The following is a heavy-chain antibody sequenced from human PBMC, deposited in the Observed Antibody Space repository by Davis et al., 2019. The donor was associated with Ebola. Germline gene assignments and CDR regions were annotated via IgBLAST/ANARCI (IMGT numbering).Heavy chain of an antibody. D-gene: IGHD3-16*01. V-gene: IGHV3-30*09. CDR2: VSSGGTNK. J-gene: IGHJ4*02. Sequence: PGGSLRLSCAASGFTFSSYGLSWVRQAPGKGLEWVAAVSSGGTNKFYGDSVKGRVAVSRDNSNNTVYLQLSDLGPEDTAFYYCLRGGGRAGGGSHDKWGQGTLVTVSS. CDR3: LRGGGRAGGGSHDK. CDR1: GFTFSSYG.